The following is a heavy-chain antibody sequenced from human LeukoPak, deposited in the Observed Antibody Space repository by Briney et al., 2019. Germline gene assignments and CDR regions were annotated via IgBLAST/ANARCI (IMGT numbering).Heavy chain of an antibody. J-gene: IGHJ6*03. CDR1: GFTFSSYG. D-gene: IGHD6-13*01. Sequence: AGGSLRLSCAASGFTFSSYGMSWVRQAPGKGLEWVSAISGSGGSTYYADSVKGRFTISRDNSKNTLYLQMNSLRAEDTAVYYCARFKKASSWYGYYYYMDVWGKGTTVTVSS. CDR3: ARFKKASSWYGYYYYMDV. V-gene: IGHV3-23*01. CDR2: ISGSGGST.